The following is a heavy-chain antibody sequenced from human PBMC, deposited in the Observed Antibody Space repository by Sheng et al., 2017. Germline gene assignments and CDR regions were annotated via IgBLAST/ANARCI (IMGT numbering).Heavy chain of an antibody. Sequence: QVQLQQWGAGLLKPSETLSLTCAVYGGSFSGYYWSWIRQPPGKGLEWIGEINHSGSTNYNPSLKSRVTISVDTSKNQFSLKLSSVTAADTAVYYCARRIAAAGPGSDYWGQGTLVTVYS. J-gene: IGHJ4*02. CDR3: ARRIAAAGPGSDY. D-gene: IGHD6-13*01. CDR2: INHSGST. CDR1: GGSFSGYY. V-gene: IGHV4-34*01.